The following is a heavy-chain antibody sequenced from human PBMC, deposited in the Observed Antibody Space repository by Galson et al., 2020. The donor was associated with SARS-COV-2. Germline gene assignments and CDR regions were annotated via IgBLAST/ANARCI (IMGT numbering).Heavy chain of an antibody. Sequence: GESLKISCKASGYTFTKYGVSWVRQAPGLGLEWMGWISTHNVNTKYAQIFQDRVIMTTDTSTSTAYMELRSLRSDDTAVYYCARDRMLDTRTSIPVTGPDYWGQGTLVTVSS. CDR1: GYTFTKYG. V-gene: IGHV1-18*01. CDR2: ISTHNVNT. CDR3: ARDRMLDTRTSIPVTGPDY. J-gene: IGHJ4*02. D-gene: IGHD6-19*01.